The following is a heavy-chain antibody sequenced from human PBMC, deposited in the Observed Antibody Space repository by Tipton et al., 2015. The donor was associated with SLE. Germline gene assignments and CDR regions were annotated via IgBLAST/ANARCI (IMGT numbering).Heavy chain of an antibody. D-gene: IGHD3-22*01. CDR3: ARLFRATDNYYDTRDIYDAFEI. Sequence: GLVKPSETLSLTCVVYGGSFSDYSWTWIRQPPSKGLEWIGEINHSGSTNYNPSLKSRLSISVDTSKKQISLHLRSVTAADTAVYYCARLFRATDNYYDTRDIYDAFEIWGQGTMVTASS. CDR1: GGSFSDYS. J-gene: IGHJ3*02. V-gene: IGHV4-34*01. CDR2: INHSGST.